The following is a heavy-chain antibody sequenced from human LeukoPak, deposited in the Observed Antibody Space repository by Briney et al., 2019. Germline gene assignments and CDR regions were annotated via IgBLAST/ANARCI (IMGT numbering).Heavy chain of an antibody. CDR3: ASSDTNSGYDYRRNWYFDL. D-gene: IGHD5-12*01. CDR1: GGSISSYY. Sequence: PSETLSLTCTVSGGSISSYYWSWIRQPPGKGLEWIGYIYYSGSTNYNPSLKSRVTISVDTSKNQFSLKLSSVTAADTAVYYCASSDTNSGYDYRRNWYFDLWGRGTLVTVSS. V-gene: IGHV4-59*01. J-gene: IGHJ2*01. CDR2: IYYSGST.